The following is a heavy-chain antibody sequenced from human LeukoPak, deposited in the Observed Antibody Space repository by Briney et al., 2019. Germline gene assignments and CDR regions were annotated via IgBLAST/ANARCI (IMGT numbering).Heavy chain of an antibody. J-gene: IGHJ4*02. V-gene: IGHV3-15*06. D-gene: IGHD3-22*01. CDR2: IETKAHGGTT. CDR3: TADPFYDSAGFAF. Sequence: PGGSLRLSCEGSAFIFSGHWMNWVRQAPGKGLEWVGRIETKAHGGTTKYAAPVKGRFTISRDDSKNTLYLQMSSLKTEDTAAYYCTADPFYDSAGFAFWGQGTLVTVS. CDR1: AFIFSGHW.